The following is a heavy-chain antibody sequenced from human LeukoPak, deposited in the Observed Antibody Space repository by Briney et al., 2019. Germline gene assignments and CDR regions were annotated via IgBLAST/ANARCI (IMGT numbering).Heavy chain of an antibody. Sequence: PGGSLRLSCAASGFTFSSYGMHWVRQAPGKGLEWVAVISYDGSNKYYADSVKGRFTISRDNSKNTLYLQMNGLRAEDTAVYYCAKDTPPGYSSGWTPGYWGQGTLVTVSS. CDR3: AKDTPPGYSSGWTPGY. D-gene: IGHD6-19*01. CDR1: GFTFSSYG. V-gene: IGHV3-30*18. CDR2: ISYDGSNK. J-gene: IGHJ4*02.